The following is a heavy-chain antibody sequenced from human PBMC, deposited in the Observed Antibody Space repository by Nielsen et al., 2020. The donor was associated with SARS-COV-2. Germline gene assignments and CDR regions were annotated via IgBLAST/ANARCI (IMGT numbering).Heavy chain of an antibody. CDR1: GYTFTNYA. CDR2: ISGYNGDT. Sequence: ASVKVSCKASGYTFTNYAISWVRQAPGQGLEWMGWISGYNGDTIYAQKFQGRVTMTTDTSTSTAYMELRSLRSDDTAVYYCARPITNNYYYYYMDVWGKGTTVTVSS. CDR3: ARPITNNYYYYYMDV. J-gene: IGHJ6*03. V-gene: IGHV1-18*04. D-gene: IGHD1-1*01.